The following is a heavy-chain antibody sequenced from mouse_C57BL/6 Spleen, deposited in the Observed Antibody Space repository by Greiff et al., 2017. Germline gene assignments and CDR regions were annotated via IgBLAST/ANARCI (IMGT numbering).Heavy chain of an antibody. CDR2: IDPEDGDT. J-gene: IGHJ1*03. Sequence: EVQLQQSGAELVRPGASVKLSCTASGFNIKDYYMHWVKQRPEQGLEWIGRIDPEDGDTEYAPKFQGKATMTADTSSNTAYLQLSSLTSEDTAVYYCTTIITTVVATEYFDVWGTGTTVTVSS. CDR3: TTIITTVVATEYFDV. D-gene: IGHD1-1*01. V-gene: IGHV14-1*01. CDR1: GFNIKDYY.